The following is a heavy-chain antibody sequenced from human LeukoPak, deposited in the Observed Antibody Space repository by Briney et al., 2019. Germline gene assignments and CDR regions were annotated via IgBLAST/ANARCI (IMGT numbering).Heavy chain of an antibody. Sequence: PGGSLRLSCAASGFTFSSYAMHWVRQAPGKGLEWVAVISYDGSNKYYADSVKGRFTISRDNSKNTLYLHMNSLRVEDTATYFCARALNRHIGAFEYWGQGALVIVSS. J-gene: IGHJ4*02. V-gene: IGHV3-30*14. D-gene: IGHD4/OR15-4a*01. CDR2: ISYDGSNK. CDR3: ARALNRHIGAFEY. CDR1: GFTFSSYA.